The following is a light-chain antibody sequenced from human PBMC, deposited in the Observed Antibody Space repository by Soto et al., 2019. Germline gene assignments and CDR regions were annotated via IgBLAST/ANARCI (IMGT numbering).Light chain of an antibody. CDR3: QQRSNWPGT. J-gene: IGKJ3*01. Sequence: EIVLTQSPATLSLSPGERATLSCRASQSVSSYLAWYQQKPGQAPRLLIYDASSRATGIPARFSGSGSGTDFTRTISSLEPEDFAVYYCQQRSNWPGTFGPGTKVDIK. CDR1: QSVSSY. CDR2: DAS. V-gene: IGKV3-11*01.